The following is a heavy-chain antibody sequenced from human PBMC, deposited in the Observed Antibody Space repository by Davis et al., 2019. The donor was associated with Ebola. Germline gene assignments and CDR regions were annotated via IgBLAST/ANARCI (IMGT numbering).Heavy chain of an antibody. Sequence: PSETLSLTCAVYGGSFSGYYWSWIRQPPGKGLEWIGEINHSGSTNYNPSLKSRVTISVDTSKNQFSLKLSSVTAADTAVYYCARGAMITFGGVTGYGMDVWGQGTTVTVSS. V-gene: IGHV4-34*01. CDR2: INHSGST. CDR3: ARGAMITFGGVTGYGMDV. CDR1: GGSFSGYY. D-gene: IGHD3-16*01. J-gene: IGHJ6*02.